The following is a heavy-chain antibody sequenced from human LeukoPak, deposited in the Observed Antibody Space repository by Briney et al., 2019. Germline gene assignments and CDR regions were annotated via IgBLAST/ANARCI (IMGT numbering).Heavy chain of an antibody. J-gene: IGHJ6*03. V-gene: IGHV4-59*08. Sequence: SETLSLTSTVSGGSISSYYWSWIRQPPGKGLEWIGSVYYSGSTNYNPSLKSRVTISVDTSKNQFSLKLSSVTAADTAVYYCRGGGGFLEWLLGDYYYYYMDVWGKGTTVTVSS. D-gene: IGHD3-3*01. CDR3: RGGGGFLEWLLGDYYYYYMDV. CDR2: VYYSGST. CDR1: GGSISSYY.